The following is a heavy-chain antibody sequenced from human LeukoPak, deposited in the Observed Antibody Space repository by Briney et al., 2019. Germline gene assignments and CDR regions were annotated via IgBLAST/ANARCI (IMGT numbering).Heavy chain of an antibody. CDR3: ARGSVGSIAAPSDAFDI. CDR1: GGTFSSYA. V-gene: IGHV1-69*13. Sequence: GASVKVSCKASGGTFSSYAISWVRQAPGQGLEWMGGIIPIFGTANYAQKFQGRVTITADESTSTAYMELSSLRSEDTAVYYCARGSVGSIAAPSDAFDIWGQGTMVTVSS. CDR2: IIPIFGTA. J-gene: IGHJ3*02. D-gene: IGHD6-6*01.